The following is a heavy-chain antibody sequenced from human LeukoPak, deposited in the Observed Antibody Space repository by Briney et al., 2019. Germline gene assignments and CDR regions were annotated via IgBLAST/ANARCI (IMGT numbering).Heavy chain of an antibody. J-gene: IGHJ5*02. CDR2: IYPGDSDT. CDR3: ARLLHSSSWYGDRPGWFDP. CDR1: GYSFTIYW. V-gene: IGHV5-51*01. Sequence: GQSLKISCKGSGYSFTIYWIGWVRQMRGKGLEWMGIIYPGDSDTRYSPSFQGQVTISADKSISTAYLQWSSLKASDTAMYYCARLLHSSSWYGDRPGWFDPWGQGTLVTVSS. D-gene: IGHD6-13*01.